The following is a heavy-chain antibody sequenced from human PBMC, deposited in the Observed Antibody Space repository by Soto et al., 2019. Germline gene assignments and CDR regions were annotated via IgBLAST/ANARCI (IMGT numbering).Heavy chain of an antibody. Sequence: QVQLVQSGAEVKKPGSSVKVSCKASGGTFSSYAISWVRQAPGQGLEWMGGIIPIFGTANYAQKFQGRVTITADESTSKACMXXSSLRSEDTAVYYCARDVLVRAATQGDYYCYGMDVWGQGTTVTVSS. D-gene: IGHD2-2*01. CDR3: ARDVLVRAATQGDYYCYGMDV. CDR1: GGTFSSYA. J-gene: IGHJ6*02. V-gene: IGHV1-69*12. CDR2: IIPIFGTA.